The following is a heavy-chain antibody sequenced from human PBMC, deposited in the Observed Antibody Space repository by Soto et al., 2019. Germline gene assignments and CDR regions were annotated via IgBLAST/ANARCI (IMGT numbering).Heavy chain of an antibody. CDR1: GYTFTSYD. Sequence: ASVKVSCKASGYTFTSYDINWVRQATGQGLEWMGWMNPNSGNTGYAQKFQGRVTMTRNTSISTAYMELSSLRSEDTALFYCARRCSGGSCYGLGVAFDIWGQGTMVTVSS. CDR2: MNPNSGNT. V-gene: IGHV1-8*01. CDR3: ARRCSGGSCYGLGVAFDI. D-gene: IGHD2-15*01. J-gene: IGHJ3*02.